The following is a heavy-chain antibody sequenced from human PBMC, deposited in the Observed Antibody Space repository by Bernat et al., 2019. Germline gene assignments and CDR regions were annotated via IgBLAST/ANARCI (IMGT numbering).Heavy chain of an antibody. CDR2: ISCSGITT. CDR3: AKDEESSGRDHDAFDI. Sequence: EAQLLESGGGLVEPGGSLRLSCAASGFTFSLYAMAWVRQAPGKGLEWVSAISCSGITTYYADAVKGRFTVSRDNSRNTVYLEMSSLTAEDTALYYCAKDEESSGRDHDAFDIWGHGTMVTVSS. CDR1: GFTFSLYA. J-gene: IGHJ3*02. D-gene: IGHD6-19*01. V-gene: IGHV3-23*01.